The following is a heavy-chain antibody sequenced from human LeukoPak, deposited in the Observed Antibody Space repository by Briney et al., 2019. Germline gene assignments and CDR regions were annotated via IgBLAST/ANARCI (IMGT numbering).Heavy chain of an antibody. D-gene: IGHD1-26*01. CDR1: GGSIRYYY. CDR2: FYTSGNT. CDR3: ARRSGSFSTGYYFDS. Sequence: ASETLSLTCTVSGGSIRYYYWSWIRQPAGKGLEWIGRFYTSGNTNYNPSLKSRVTMSEDTSKNQFSLKLTSVTAPDTAVYYCARRSGSFSTGYYFDSWGQGTLVTVSS. V-gene: IGHV4-4*07. J-gene: IGHJ4*02.